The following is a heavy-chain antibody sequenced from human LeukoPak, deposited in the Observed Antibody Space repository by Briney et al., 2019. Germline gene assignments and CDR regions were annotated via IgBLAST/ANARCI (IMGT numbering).Heavy chain of an antibody. Sequence: SETLSFTCTVSGGSISSYYWSWIRQPPGKGLEWIGYIYTSGSTNYNPSLKSRVTISVDTSKNQFSLKLSSATAADTAVYYCARHYPTVAGRGNFDYWGQGTLVTVSS. CDR1: GGSISSYY. CDR3: ARHYPTVAGRGNFDY. V-gene: IGHV4-4*09. CDR2: IYTSGST. J-gene: IGHJ4*02. D-gene: IGHD6-19*01.